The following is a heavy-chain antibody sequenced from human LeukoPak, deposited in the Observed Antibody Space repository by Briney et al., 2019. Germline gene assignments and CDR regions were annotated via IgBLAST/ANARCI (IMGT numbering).Heavy chain of an antibody. D-gene: IGHD2-2*01. CDR1: GGSISSYY. Sequence: ASETLSLTCTVSGGSISSYYWSWIRQPPGKGLEWIGYIYYSGSTNYNPSLKSRVTISVDTSKNQFSLKLSSVTAADTAVYYCARQYLGYFDVCGRGTLVTVSS. CDR3: ARQYLGYFDV. V-gene: IGHV4-59*01. J-gene: IGHJ2*01. CDR2: IYYSGST.